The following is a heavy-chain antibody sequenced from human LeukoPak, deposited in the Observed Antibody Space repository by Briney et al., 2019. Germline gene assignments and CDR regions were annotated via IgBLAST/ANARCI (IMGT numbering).Heavy chain of an antibody. CDR2: XXRAXDYX. D-gene: IGHD3-10*01. Sequence: PGGSLRLPCAVSGFTFSSYSXXXXXXXXXXXXEXXXXXXRAXDYXXXAXSXXXRXXXXXDNGKNSMYLQMSSLRVEDTAVYYCXRDVSWSFDYWGQGVLVTVSS. V-gene: IGHV3-21*01. J-gene: IGHJ4*02. CDR3: XRDVSWSFDY. CDR1: GFTFSSYS.